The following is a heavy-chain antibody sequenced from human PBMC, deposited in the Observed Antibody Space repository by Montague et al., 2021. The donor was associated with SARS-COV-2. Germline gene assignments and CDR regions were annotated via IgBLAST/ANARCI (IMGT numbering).Heavy chain of an antibody. CDR2: IHYSGYT. Sequence: SETLSLTCAVSGGALNSGPYYWGWIRQPPGKGLEWLASIHYSGYTYNHPSLRSRVTISVDLAKNQFSLKVSSVTTADTAVYYCARENSSSYGMDVWGQGTTVTVSS. CDR1: GGALNSGPYY. CDR3: ARENSSSYGMDV. V-gene: IGHV4-39*02. J-gene: IGHJ6*02.